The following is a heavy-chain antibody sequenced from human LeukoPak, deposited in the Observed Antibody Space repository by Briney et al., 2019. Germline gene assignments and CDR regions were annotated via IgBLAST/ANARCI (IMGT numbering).Heavy chain of an antibody. CDR2: IRESSGDT. CDR3: ARGDAIWGPLFDD. J-gene: IGHJ4*02. D-gene: IGHD7-27*01. V-gene: IGHV3-23*01. Sequence: GGSLRLSCAASGFTVINYAMNRVRQAPGKGLEWVSTIRESSGDTYYEDSVKGRFTIYRDISKNTAYLQMNSLRAEDTAVYYCARGDAIWGPLFDDWGQGILVTVSS. CDR1: GFTVINYA.